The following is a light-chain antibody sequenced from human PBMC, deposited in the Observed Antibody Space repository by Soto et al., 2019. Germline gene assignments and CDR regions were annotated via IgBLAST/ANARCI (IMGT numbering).Light chain of an antibody. Sequence: EIVMTQSPATLSVSPGERATLSCRASQSVSSNLAWYQQKPGQAPRLLIYGASTRATGIPARVSGSGSGTEFTLTISSLQSEDFAVYYCQQSNNWPPWTFGQGTKVEIK. CDR1: QSVSSN. CDR2: GAS. J-gene: IGKJ1*01. V-gene: IGKV3-15*01. CDR3: QQSNNWPPWT.